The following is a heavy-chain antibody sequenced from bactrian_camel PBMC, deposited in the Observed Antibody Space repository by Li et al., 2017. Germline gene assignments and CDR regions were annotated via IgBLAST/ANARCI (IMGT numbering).Heavy chain of an antibody. J-gene: IGHJ4*01. V-gene: IGHV3-2*01. CDR1: GLTYDGNC. CDR2: IYTAFNKT. CDR3: AAKYGGCTLHATDFNY. Sequence: HVQLVESGGGSVQAGDSLRLPCAASGLTYDGNCMAWFRQATGKEREWLARIYTAFNKTAYADSVKGRFTISQNNAKNTVYLQMNSLKPEDTAVYYCAAKYGGCTLHATDFNYWGRGPRSPSP. D-gene: IGHD5*01.